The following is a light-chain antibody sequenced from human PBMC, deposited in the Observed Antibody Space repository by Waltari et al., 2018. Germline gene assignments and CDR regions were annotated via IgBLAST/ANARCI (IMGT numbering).Light chain of an antibody. CDR2: GAS. Sequence: EIVMTQSPATLSVSPGERATLSCRASQSVSSNLAWYQQKPGQAPRLLSYGASTRATGIPARLSCSGSGTEFTLTISSLQFEDFAVYYCQQYNNWWTFGQGTKVEIK. CDR1: QSVSSN. J-gene: IGKJ1*01. CDR3: QQYNNWWT. V-gene: IGKV3-15*01.